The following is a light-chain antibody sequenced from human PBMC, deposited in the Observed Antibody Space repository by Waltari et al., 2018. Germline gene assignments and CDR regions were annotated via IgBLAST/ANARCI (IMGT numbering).Light chain of an antibody. J-gene: IGKJ4*01. CDR2: WAS. CDR3: QQYYTTPF. V-gene: IGKV4-1*01. CDR1: LSVLSSSNNKNH. Sequence: DIVVSQSPDSLAVSLGGTATINFKSSLSVLSSSNNKNHVAWFQQKPGQPPKLLISWASTREFGVPDRFSGSGSGTYFTLTISSLQPEDAAVYYCQQYYTTPFFGGGTKVEI.